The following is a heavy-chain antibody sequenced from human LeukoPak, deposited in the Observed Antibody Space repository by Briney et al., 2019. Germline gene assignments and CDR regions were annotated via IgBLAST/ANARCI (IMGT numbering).Heavy chain of an antibody. Sequence: PGGSLRLSCVASGFTFSTFAVSWVRQAPGKGLEWVSAISGSGDTTYYADSVKGRFTISRDNSRNTLFLQMNSLRAEDTAVYYCVRDDDRPDNGLDYWGQGTLVTVSS. CDR1: GFTFSTFA. CDR2: ISGSGDTT. CDR3: VRDDDRPDNGLDY. J-gene: IGHJ4*02. V-gene: IGHV3-23*01. D-gene: IGHD3-22*01.